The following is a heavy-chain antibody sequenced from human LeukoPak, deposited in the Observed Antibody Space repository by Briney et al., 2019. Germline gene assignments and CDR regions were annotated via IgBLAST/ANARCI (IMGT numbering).Heavy chain of an antibody. CDR1: GYTFTGYY. J-gene: IGHJ6*02. CDR3: AGLLGYCSGGSCPNYYYYGMDV. V-gene: IGHV1-2*02. CDR2: INPNSGGT. D-gene: IGHD2-15*01. Sequence: ASVKVSCKASGYTFTGYYMHWVRQAPGQGLEWMGWINPNSGGTNYAQKFQGRVTMTRDTSISTAYMEPSRLRSDDTAVYYCAGLLGYCSGGSCPNYYYYGMDVWGQGTTVTVSS.